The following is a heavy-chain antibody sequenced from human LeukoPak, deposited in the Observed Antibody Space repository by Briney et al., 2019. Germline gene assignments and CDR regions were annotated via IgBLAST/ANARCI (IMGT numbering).Heavy chain of an antibody. J-gene: IGHJ1*01. CDR2: ISWNSGGI. CDR1: GFTFDDYA. CDR3: AKDADYSFHH. D-gene: IGHD4-11*01. Sequence: GGSLRLSCAASGFTFDDYAMHWVRQAPGKGLEWVSGISWNSGGIGYADSVKGRFTISRDSAKSSLYLQMNNLRAEDTALYYCAKDADYSFHHWGQGTLVTVSS. V-gene: IGHV3-9*01.